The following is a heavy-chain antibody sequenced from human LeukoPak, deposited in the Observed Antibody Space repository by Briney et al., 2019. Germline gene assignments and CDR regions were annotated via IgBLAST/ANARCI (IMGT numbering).Heavy chain of an antibody. D-gene: IGHD3-22*01. CDR2: IKQDGSEK. V-gene: IGHV3-7*01. Sequence: GGSLRLSCAASGFTFSSYWVSWVRQAPGKGLEWVANIKQDGSEKYYVDSVKGRFTISRDNAKNSLYLQMNSLRAEDTAVYYCARDSSGYYSPLWFDPWGQGTLVTVSS. J-gene: IGHJ5*02. CDR1: GFTFSSYW. CDR3: ARDSSGYYSPLWFDP.